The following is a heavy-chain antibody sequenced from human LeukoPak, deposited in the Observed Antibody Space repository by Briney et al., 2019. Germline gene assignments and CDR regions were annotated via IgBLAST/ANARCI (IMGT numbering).Heavy chain of an antibody. J-gene: IGHJ2*01. CDR1: GFTFSSYG. CDR3: AKDLRAVAGSAWYFDL. CDR2: ISYDGSNK. V-gene: IGHV3-30*18. Sequence: GGSLRLSCAASGFTFSSYGMHWVRQAPGKGLEWVAVISYDGSNKYYADSVKGRFTISRDNSKNTLYLQMNNLRAEDTAVYYCAKDLRAVAGSAWYFDLWGRGTLVTVSS. D-gene: IGHD6-19*01.